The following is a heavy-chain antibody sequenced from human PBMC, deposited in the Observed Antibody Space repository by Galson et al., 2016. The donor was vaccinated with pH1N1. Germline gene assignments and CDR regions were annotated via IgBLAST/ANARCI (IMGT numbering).Heavy chain of an antibody. CDR3: VRARLDKVNSWPPFSHYYYMDV. CDR1: GFIFYAYE. D-gene: IGHD2/OR15-2a*01. Sequence: LRLSCAASGFIFYAYEMTWVRQAPGKGLEWLSYISTSGSDIYYADSVKGRFTISRDNAKNSLVLQMNNLRVEDTAVYYCVRARLDKVNSWPPFSHYYYMDVWGKGTTVTVSS. CDR2: ISTSGSDI. J-gene: IGHJ6*03. V-gene: IGHV3-48*03.